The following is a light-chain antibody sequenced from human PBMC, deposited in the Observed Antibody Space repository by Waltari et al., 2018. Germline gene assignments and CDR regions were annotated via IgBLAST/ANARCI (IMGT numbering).Light chain of an antibody. CDR3: AAWDDSLSGPV. V-gene: IGLV1-47*01. CDR2: RNN. CDR1: SSNLGSTS. J-gene: IGLJ2*01. Sequence: QSVLTQPPSASGTPGQRVTISCSGSSSNLGSTSVYWYQQLPGTAPKLLIYRNNQRPSGVPDRFSGSKSGTSASLAISGLRSEDEADYYCAAWDDSLSGPVFGGGTKLTVL.